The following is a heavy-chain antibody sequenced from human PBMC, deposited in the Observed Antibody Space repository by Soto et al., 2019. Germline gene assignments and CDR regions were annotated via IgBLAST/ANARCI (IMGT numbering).Heavy chain of an antibody. D-gene: IGHD1-26*01. Sequence: VGSLRLSCAASGFTFSSYGMHWVRQAPGKGLEWVAVILYDGSKTDYADSVKGRFTISRDNSKNTLYLQMNSLRAEDTALYYCAKDLAESIVGPEGFHYWGRGALVTVSS. V-gene: IGHV3-30*18. CDR2: ILYDGSKT. J-gene: IGHJ4*02. CDR3: AKDLAESIVGPEGFHY. CDR1: GFTFSSYG.